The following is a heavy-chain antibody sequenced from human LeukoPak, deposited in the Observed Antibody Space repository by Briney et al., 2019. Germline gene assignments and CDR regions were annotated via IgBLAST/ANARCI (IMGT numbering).Heavy chain of an antibody. CDR2: IYFSGST. CDR1: GGSISSSSYY. J-gene: IGHJ4*02. CDR3: ARRSIGTLDY. V-gene: IGHV4-39*01. D-gene: IGHD1-1*01. Sequence: SETLSLTCTVSGGSISSSSYYWGWIRQPPGEGLGWIGSIYFSGSTYYNASLKSRVTMSVETSKNQFSLKLSSVTAADTAVYYCARRSIGTLDYWGQGTLVTVSS.